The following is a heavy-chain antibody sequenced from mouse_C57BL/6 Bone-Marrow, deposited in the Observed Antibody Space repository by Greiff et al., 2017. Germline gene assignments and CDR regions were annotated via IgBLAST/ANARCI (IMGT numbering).Heavy chain of an antibody. CDR2: IDPGNGDT. D-gene: IGHD2-2*01. CDR3: TTGGYDEGCFDY. Sequence: EVQLQQSGAELVRPGASVKLSCTASGFNIKDDYMHWVKQRPEQGLEWIGWIDPGNGDTEYASKFQGKATITADTSSNTAYLTLSSLTSEDTAVYYCTTGGYDEGCFDYWGQGTTLTVSS. CDR1: GFNIKDDY. V-gene: IGHV14-4*01. J-gene: IGHJ2*01.